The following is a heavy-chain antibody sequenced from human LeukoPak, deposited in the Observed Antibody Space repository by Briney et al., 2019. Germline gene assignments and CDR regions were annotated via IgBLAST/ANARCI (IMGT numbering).Heavy chain of an antibody. CDR3: ASLKQWLLTGAFDI. Sequence: GGSLRLSCAASGFTFSSYSMNWVRQAPGKGLEWVSSISSSSSYVCYADSVKGRFTISRDNAKNSLYLQMNSLRAEDTAVYYCASLKQWLLTGAFDIWGQGTMVTVSS. CDR1: GFTFSSYS. CDR2: ISSSSSYV. D-gene: IGHD6-19*01. V-gene: IGHV3-21*01. J-gene: IGHJ3*02.